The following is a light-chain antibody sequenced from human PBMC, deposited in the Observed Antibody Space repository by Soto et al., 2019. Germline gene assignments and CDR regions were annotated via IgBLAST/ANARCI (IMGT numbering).Light chain of an antibody. CDR2: DVS. CDR3: SSYTSSSTDVV. Sequence: QSVLTQTASVSGSPGQSITISCTGTSSDVGGYNYVSWYQQHPGKAPKLMIYDVSNRPSGVSNRFSGSKSGNTASLTISGRQSEDEADYYCSSYTSSSTDVVFGGGTKLTVL. V-gene: IGLV2-14*01. CDR1: SSDVGGYNY. J-gene: IGLJ2*01.